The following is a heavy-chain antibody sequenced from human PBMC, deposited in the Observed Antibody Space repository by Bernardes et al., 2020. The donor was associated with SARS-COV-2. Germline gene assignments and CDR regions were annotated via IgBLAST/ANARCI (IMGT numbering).Heavy chain of an antibody. Sequence: GGSLRLSCAASGFTFSSYSMNWVRQAPGKGLEWVSSISSSSSYIYYADSVKGRFTISRDNAKNSLYLQMNSLRAEDTAVYYCASDSPYYDSSGSIDYWGQGTLVTVSS. D-gene: IGHD3-22*01. J-gene: IGHJ4*02. V-gene: IGHV3-21*01. CDR3: ASDSPYYDSSGSIDY. CDR1: GFTFSSYS. CDR2: ISSSSSYI.